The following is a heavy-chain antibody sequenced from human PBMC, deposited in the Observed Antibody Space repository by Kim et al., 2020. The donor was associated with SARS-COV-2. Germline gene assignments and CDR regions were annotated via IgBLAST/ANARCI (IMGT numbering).Heavy chain of an antibody. D-gene: IGHD6-13*01. Sequence: SETLSLTCTVSGGSISSYYWSWIRQPPGKGLEWIGYIYYSGSTNYNPSLKSRVTISVDTSKNQFSLKLSSVTAADTAVYYCARAAAGLDAFDIWCHGTMV. J-gene: IGHJ3*02. CDR1: GGSISSYY. CDR3: ARAAAGLDAFDI. V-gene: IGHV4-59*01. CDR2: IYYSGST.